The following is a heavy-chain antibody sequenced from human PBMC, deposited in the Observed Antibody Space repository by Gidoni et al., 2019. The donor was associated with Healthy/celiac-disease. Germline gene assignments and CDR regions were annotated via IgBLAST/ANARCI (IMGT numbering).Heavy chain of an antibody. CDR3: ARDASWIDYYYGMDV. J-gene: IGHJ6*02. D-gene: IGHD5-12*01. CDR1: GYTCTSYG. Sequence: QVQLVQSGAEVKKPGASVKVTCQASGYTCTSYGISWVRRAPGQGLEWMGWISAYNGNTNYAQKLQGRVTMTTDTSTSTAYMELRSLRSDDTAVYYCARDASWIDYYYGMDVWGQGTTVTVSS. CDR2: ISAYNGNT. V-gene: IGHV1-18*01.